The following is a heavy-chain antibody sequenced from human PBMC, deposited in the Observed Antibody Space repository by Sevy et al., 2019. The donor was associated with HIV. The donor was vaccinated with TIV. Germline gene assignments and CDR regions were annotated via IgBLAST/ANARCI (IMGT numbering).Heavy chain of an antibody. V-gene: IGHV3-23*01. J-gene: IGHJ6*02. D-gene: IGHD2-2*01. CDR2: INGKGRST. CDR1: GFTFSRYS. Sequence: GGSLRLSCAASGFTFSRYSMNWVRQAPGKGLEWVSAINGKGRSTHYTDSVEGRFTISRDNAKSTLYLEMNSLRVEDTAVYYCAKTINSGGGVVPAANYYYYGLDVWGQGTTVTVSS. CDR3: AKTINSGGGVVPAANYYYYGLDV.